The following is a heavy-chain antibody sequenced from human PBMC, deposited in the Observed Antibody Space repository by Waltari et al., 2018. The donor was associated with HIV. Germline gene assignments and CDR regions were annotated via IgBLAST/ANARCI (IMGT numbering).Heavy chain of an antibody. J-gene: IGHJ4*02. CDR2: IKSKTAGGTT. Sequence: EVQLVESGGGLVKPGGSLSLSRVASGFTLSNAWMSWVRPAPGKGREWVGRIKSKTAGGTTDYAAPVKGRFTISRDDSKNTLYLQMNSLKTEDTAVYYCTTTYYYDSSGDYWGQGTLVTVSS. CDR3: TTTYYYDSSGDY. CDR1: GFTLSNAW. V-gene: IGHV3-15*01. D-gene: IGHD3-22*01.